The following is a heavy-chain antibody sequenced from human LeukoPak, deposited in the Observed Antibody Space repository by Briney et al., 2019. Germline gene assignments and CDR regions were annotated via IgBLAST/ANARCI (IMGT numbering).Heavy chain of an antibody. CDR3: ARDLGDYVWGSYNPLAGY. J-gene: IGHJ4*02. V-gene: IGHV1-18*01. CDR1: GYTFTSYG. D-gene: IGHD3-16*01. CDR2: ISAYNGNT. Sequence: ASVKVSCKASGYTFTSYGISWVRQAPGQGLEWMGWISAYNGNTNYAQKLQGRVTMTTGTSTSTAYMELRSLRSDDTAVCYCARDLGDYVWGSYNPLAGYWGQGTLVTVSS.